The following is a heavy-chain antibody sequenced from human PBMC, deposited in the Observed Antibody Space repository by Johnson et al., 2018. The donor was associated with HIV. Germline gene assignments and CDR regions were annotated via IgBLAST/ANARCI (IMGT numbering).Heavy chain of an antibody. CDR3: ARDTYCSGGSCYSNAFDI. CDR2: IKQDGSEK. V-gene: IGHV3-7*01. J-gene: IGHJ3*02. Sequence: VQLVESGGGVVQPGRSLRLSCAASGFTFSSYAMSWVRQAPGKGLEWVANIKQDGSEKYYVDSVKGRFTLSRDNAKNSLYLQMNSLRAEDTAVYYCARDTYCSGGSCYSNAFDIWGQGTMVTVSS. CDR1: GFTFSSYA. D-gene: IGHD2-15*01.